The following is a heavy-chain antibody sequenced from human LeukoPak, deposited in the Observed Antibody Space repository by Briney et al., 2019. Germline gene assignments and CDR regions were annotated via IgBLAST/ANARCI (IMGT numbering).Heavy chain of an antibody. CDR2: IYYSGYN. V-gene: IGHV4-59*08. CDR1: GGSITSYY. CDR3: ARHTIASDGARLFDY. D-gene: IGHD4-17*01. J-gene: IGHJ4*02. Sequence: SETLSLTCTVSGGSITSYYWAWLRRPPEKGLEWIGYIYYSGYNNYNPSLKSRVSMSVDTSKNQFSLKLTSVTAADTAVYYCARHTIASDGARLFDYWGRGTLVTVSS.